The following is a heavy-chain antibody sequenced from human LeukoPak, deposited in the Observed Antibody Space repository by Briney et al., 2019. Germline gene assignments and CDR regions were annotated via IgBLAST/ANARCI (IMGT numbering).Heavy chain of an antibody. CDR1: GYTFTGYY. J-gene: IGHJ6*02. CDR3: ARSVSSSWPPYYYYGMDV. Sequence: ASVKVSCKASGYTFTGYYMHWVRQAPGQGLEWMGWINPNSGGTNYAQKFQGRVTMTRDTSISTAYMELRSLRSDDTAVYYCARSVSSSWPPYYYYGMDVWGQGTTVTVSS. V-gene: IGHV1-2*02. CDR2: INPNSGGT. D-gene: IGHD6-13*01.